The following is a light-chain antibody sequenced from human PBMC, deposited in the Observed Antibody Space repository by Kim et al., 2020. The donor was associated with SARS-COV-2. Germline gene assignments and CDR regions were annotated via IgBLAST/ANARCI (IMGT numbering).Light chain of an antibody. CDR1: SLRSYY. Sequence: SSELTQDPAVSVAVGQTVRITCQGDSLRSYYATWYQQKPGQAPIVVIYGKNNRPSGIPDRFSGSSSGDTASLTITGTQAGDEADYYCNSRGSNDNVLFGGGTQLTVL. J-gene: IGLJ2*01. V-gene: IGLV3-19*01. CDR2: GKN. CDR3: NSRGSNDNVL.